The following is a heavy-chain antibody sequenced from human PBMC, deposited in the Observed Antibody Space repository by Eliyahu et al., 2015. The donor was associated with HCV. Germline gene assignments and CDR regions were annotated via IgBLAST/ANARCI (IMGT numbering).Heavy chain of an antibody. CDR3: ARGTGI. J-gene: IGHJ4*02. Sequence: QVQLQESGPGLVKPSETLSLTCTVSGGSISSYYWSWIRQPPGKGLEWIGYIYYSGSTNYNPSLKSRVTISVDTSKNQFSLKLSSVTAADTAVYYCARGTGIWGQGTLVTVSS. V-gene: IGHV4-59*01. CDR2: IYYSGST. CDR1: GGSISSYY. D-gene: IGHD3/OR15-3a*01.